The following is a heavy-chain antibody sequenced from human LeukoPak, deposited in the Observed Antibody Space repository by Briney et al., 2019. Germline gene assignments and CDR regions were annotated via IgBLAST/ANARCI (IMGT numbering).Heavy chain of an antibody. Sequence: SVKVSCKASGGTFSSYAISWVRQAPGQGLEWMGSIIPILGIANYAQKFQGRVTITADKSTSTAYMELSSLRSEDTAVYYCARAEYGAVAGLFFDYWGQGTLVTVSS. CDR3: ARAEYGAVAGLFFDY. D-gene: IGHD6-19*01. V-gene: IGHV1-69*04. CDR1: GGTFSSYA. J-gene: IGHJ4*02. CDR2: IIPILGIA.